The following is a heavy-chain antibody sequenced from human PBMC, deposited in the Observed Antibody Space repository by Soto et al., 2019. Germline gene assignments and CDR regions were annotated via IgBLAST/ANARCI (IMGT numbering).Heavy chain of an antibody. J-gene: IGHJ2*01. V-gene: IGHV1-69*12. CDR2: IIPIFGTA. D-gene: IGHD5-12*01. CDR3: ARGNHRWLQLWYFDL. Sequence: QVQLVQSGAEVKKPGSSVTVSCKASGGTFSSYTISWVRQAPGQGLEWMGGIIPIFGTANYAQKFQGRVTITENESTSTAYVELSSLRSEVTAVYYCARGNHRWLQLWYFDLWGRGTLVTVSS. CDR1: GGTFSSYT.